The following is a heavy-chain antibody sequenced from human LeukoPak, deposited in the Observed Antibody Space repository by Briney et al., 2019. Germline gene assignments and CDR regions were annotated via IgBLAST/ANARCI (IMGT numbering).Heavy chain of an antibody. V-gene: IGHV4-34*01. Sequence: HSETLSLTCAVYGGSFSGYYWSWIRQPPGKGLEWIGEINHSGSTNYNPSLKSRVTISVDTSKNQFSLKLSSVTAADTAVYYCARLHTPDYGGNLIPGDAFDIWGQGTMVTVSS. CDR1: GGSFSGYY. D-gene: IGHD4-23*01. CDR2: INHSGST. CDR3: ARLHTPDYGGNLIPGDAFDI. J-gene: IGHJ3*02.